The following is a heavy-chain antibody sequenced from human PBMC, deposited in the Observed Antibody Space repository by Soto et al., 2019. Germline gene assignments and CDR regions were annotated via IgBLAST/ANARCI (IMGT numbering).Heavy chain of an antibody. D-gene: IGHD3-9*01. CDR1: GDSINSDKYY. J-gene: IGHJ4*02. CDR3: ARLEGLATISYYFDF. Sequence: QQELQESGPGLVKPSETLSLTCSVSGDSINSDKYYWGWIRQPPGKGLEWIGSIYYRGNTYYNPSLQTRVTISLDKSKSQFSLKLNSVTAADSAVYFCARLEGLATISYYFDFWGQGAQVTVSS. V-gene: IGHV4-39*01. CDR2: IYYRGNT.